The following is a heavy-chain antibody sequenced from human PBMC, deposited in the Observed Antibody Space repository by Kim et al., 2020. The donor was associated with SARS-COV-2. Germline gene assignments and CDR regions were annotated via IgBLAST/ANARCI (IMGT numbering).Heavy chain of an antibody. CDR3: AKHIHVTSVTFYWYFEL. CDR1: GFTFRNSA. D-gene: IGHD2-2*01. J-gene: IGHJ2*01. Sequence: GGSLRLSCAASGFTFRNSAMSWVRQAPGKGLEWVSGIFGSGCGTYYADSVKGRFTISRDNLKNILSLQMSNLRAEDTAVYYCAKHIHVTSVTFYWYFELWGRGTLVALSS. CDR2: IFGSGCGT. V-gene: IGHV3-23*05.